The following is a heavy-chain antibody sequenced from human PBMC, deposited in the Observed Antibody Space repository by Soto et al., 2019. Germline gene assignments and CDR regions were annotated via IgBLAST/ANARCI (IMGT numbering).Heavy chain of an antibody. D-gene: IGHD6-13*01. CDR2: ISYDGSNK. Sequence: HPGVSLRLSCAASGFTFSSYAMHWVRQAPGKGLEWVAVISYDGSNKYYADSVKGRFTISRDNSKNTLYLQMNSLRAEDTAVYYCARGRQGSSSWYAGWFDPWGQGTLVTVSS. CDR1: GFTFSSYA. V-gene: IGHV3-30-3*01. J-gene: IGHJ5*02. CDR3: ARGRQGSSSWYAGWFDP.